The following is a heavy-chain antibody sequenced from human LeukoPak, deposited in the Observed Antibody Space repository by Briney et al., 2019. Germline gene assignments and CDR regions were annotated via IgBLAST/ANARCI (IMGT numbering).Heavy chain of an antibody. CDR2: ISGSGGST. Sequence: GGSLRLSCAASGFTFSSYAMSWVRQAPGKGLEWVSAISGSGGSTYYADSVKGRFTISRDNSKNTLYLQMNSLRAEDTAVYYCAKGPSRSSGLYYFDYWGQGTLVTVSS. CDR3: AKGPSRSSGLYYFDY. D-gene: IGHD6-19*01. CDR1: GFTFSSYA. J-gene: IGHJ4*02. V-gene: IGHV3-23*01.